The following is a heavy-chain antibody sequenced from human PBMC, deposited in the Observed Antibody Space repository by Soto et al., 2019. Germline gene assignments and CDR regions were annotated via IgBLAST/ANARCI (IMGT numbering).Heavy chain of an antibody. Sequence: SVKVSCKASGGTFSSYAISWVRQAPGQGLEWMGGIIPIFGTANYAQKFQGRVTITADESTSTAYMELSSLRSEDTAVYYCARVAYGDYPVYHWGQGTLVTVSS. CDR1: GGTFSSYA. V-gene: IGHV1-69*13. J-gene: IGHJ5*02. CDR2: IIPIFGTA. CDR3: ARVAYGDYPVYH. D-gene: IGHD4-17*01.